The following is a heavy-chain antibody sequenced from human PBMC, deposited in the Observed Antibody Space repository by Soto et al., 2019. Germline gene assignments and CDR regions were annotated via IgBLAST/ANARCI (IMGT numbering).Heavy chain of an antibody. J-gene: IGHJ4*02. V-gene: IGHV4-4*02. CDR3: VRMSGVGYFDY. CDR1: GASIIGSDW. CDR2: IFHSGTT. Sequence: SETLSLTCTVSGASIIGSDWWSWVRQTPEKGLEWIGEIFHSGTTNYHPSLKSRVTISQDKSKNQFSLNLTSVTAADTAVYSCVRMSGVGYFDYWGRGSMVTVYS. D-gene: IGHD3-3*01.